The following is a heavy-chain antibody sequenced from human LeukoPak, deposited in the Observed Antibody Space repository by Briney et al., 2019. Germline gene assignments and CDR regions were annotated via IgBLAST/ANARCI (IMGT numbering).Heavy chain of an antibody. D-gene: IGHD6-19*01. CDR1: GYTLTELS. V-gene: IGHV1-24*01. Sequence: GASVKVSCKVSGYTLTELSMHWVRQAPGKGLEWMGGFDPEDGETIYAQKFQGRVTMTEDTSTDTAYMGLSSLRSEDTAVYYCATTSIAVADFDYWGQGTLVTVSS. CDR3: ATTSIAVADFDY. CDR2: FDPEDGET. J-gene: IGHJ4*02.